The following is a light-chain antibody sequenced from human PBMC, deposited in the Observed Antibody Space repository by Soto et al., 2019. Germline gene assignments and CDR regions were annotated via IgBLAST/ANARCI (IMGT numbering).Light chain of an antibody. J-gene: IGKJ5*01. CDR3: QQANSFPTIT. CDR1: QTISSW. V-gene: IGKV1-12*01. Sequence: DIQMTQSPSTLSGSVGDRVTITCRASQTISSWLAWYQQKPWKAPKLLIYAASSLQSGVPSRFSGSGSGTDFTLTISSLQPEDFATYYGQQANSFPTITFGQGTRLEIK. CDR2: AAS.